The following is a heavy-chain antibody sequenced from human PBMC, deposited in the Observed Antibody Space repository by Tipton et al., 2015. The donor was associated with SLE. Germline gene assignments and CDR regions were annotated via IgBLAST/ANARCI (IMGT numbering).Heavy chain of an antibody. D-gene: IGHD3-10*01. CDR3: ARGGGSYGSGTYYPMDV. V-gene: IGHV4-31*03. CDR1: GGSISSGGYY. J-gene: IGHJ6*02. CDR2: IYYSANT. Sequence: TLSLTCTVSGGSISSGGYYWSWIRQHPGKGLEWIGYIYYSANTYYNPSLKSRVTISVDTSKNQFSLKLSSVTAADTAVYYCARGGGSYGSGTYYPMDVWGQGTTVTVSS.